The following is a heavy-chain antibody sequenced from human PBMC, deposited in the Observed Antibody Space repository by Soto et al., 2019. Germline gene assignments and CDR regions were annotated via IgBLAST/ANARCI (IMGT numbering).Heavy chain of an antibody. CDR3: ERDIGGYYYYFDY. J-gene: IGHJ4*02. V-gene: IGHV4-59*01. CDR2: IYYSGST. Sequence: QVQLQESGPGLVKPSETLSLTCTVSGGSISSYYWSWIRQPPGKGLEWIGHIYYSGSTKYNPSLHSRVTISLATSKNQFSLKLSSVTAADTAVYYCERDIGGYYYYFDYWGQGTLVTVSS. D-gene: IGHD3-22*01. CDR1: GGSISSYY.